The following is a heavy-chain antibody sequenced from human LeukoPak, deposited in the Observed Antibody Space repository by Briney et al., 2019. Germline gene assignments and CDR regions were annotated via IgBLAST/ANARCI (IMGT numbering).Heavy chain of an antibody. Sequence: GGSLRLSCAASGFTFSSYWMSWVRQAPGKGLEWVANIKQDGSEKYYVDSVKGRFTISRDNAKNSLYLQMNSLRAEDTAVYYCARDLDEQLDWFDPWGQGTLVTVSS. V-gene: IGHV3-7*01. CDR2: IKQDGSEK. J-gene: IGHJ5*02. D-gene: IGHD6-13*01. CDR3: ARDLDEQLDWFDP. CDR1: GFTFSSYW.